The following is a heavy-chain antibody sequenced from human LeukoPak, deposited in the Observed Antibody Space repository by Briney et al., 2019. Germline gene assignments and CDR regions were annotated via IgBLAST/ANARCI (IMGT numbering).Heavy chain of an antibody. Sequence: GGSLRLSCAASGFAFSSYWMSWVRQAPGKGLEWVANIKQDGSEKYYVDSVKGRFTISRDNAKNSLYLQMNSLRAEDTAVYYCARTYYDFWSLYSSYFDYWGQGTLVTVSS. CDR2: IKQDGSEK. J-gene: IGHJ4*02. CDR3: ARTYYDFWSLYSSYFDY. CDR1: GFAFSSYW. D-gene: IGHD3-3*01. V-gene: IGHV3-7*01.